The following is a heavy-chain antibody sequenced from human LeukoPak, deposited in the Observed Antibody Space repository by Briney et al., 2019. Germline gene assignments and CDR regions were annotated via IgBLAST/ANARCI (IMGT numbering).Heavy chain of an antibody. CDR1: GFTVSSNY. Sequence: GGSLRLSCAASGFTVSSNYMSWVHQAPGKGLEWVSAIYSGGSTYYADSVKGRFTISRDNSKNTLYLQMNSLRAEDTAVYYCARDGGDDSSGYYRDYWGQGTLVTVSS. V-gene: IGHV3-53*01. CDR3: ARDGGDDSSGYYRDY. CDR2: IYSGGST. J-gene: IGHJ4*02. D-gene: IGHD3-22*01.